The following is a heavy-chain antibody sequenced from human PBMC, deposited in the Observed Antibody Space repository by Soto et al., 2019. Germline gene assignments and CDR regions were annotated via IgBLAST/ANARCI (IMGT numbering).Heavy chain of an antibody. CDR1: GGSISSYY. Sequence: SETLSLTCTVSGGSISSYYWSWIRQPPGKGLEWIGYIYYSGSTNYNPSLKSRVTISVDTSKNQFSLKLSSVTAADTAVYYCARGGYGSGSYVYYGMDVWGQGTTVTVSS. V-gene: IGHV4-59*01. CDR2: IYYSGST. CDR3: ARGGYGSGSYVYYGMDV. J-gene: IGHJ6*02. D-gene: IGHD3-10*01.